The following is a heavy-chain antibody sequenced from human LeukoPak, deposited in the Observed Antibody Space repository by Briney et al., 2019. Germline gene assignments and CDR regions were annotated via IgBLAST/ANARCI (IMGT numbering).Heavy chain of an antibody. D-gene: IGHD3-10*01. CDR3: ARGRYYGSGSSTDLSY. CDR2: INHSGGT. V-gene: IGHV4-34*01. Sequence: SETLSLTCAVYGGSFSNYYWNWIRQPPGKGLEWIGEINHSGGTNYNPSLKSRVTISVDTSKNQFSLNLSSVTAADTAVYYCARGRYYGSGSSTDLSYWGQGTLVTVSS. J-gene: IGHJ4*02. CDR1: GGSFSNYY.